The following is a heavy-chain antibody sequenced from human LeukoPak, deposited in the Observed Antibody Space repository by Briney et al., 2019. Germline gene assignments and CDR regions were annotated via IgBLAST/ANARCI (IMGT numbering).Heavy chain of an antibody. CDR3: ARAASSLRLGYCSSTSCPTAYYYYGMDV. CDR2: IIPILGIA. CDR1: GGTFSSYA. D-gene: IGHD2-2*01. V-gene: IGHV1-69*04. Sequence: SVKVSCKASGGTFSSYAISWVRQAPGQGLEWMGRIIPILGIANYAQKFQGRVTITADKSTSTAYMELSSLRSEDTAVYYCARAASSLRLGYCSSTSCPTAYYYYGMDVWGQGTTVTVYS. J-gene: IGHJ6*02.